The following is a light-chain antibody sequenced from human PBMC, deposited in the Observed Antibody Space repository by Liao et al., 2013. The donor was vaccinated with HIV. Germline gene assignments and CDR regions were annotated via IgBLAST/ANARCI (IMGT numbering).Light chain of an antibody. Sequence: SDELTQPPAVSVSPGQTATITCSGYRLTDKYVSWYQQKPGQSPVLVIYQDTKRPSGIPERFSGSNSGSTATLTISGTQAMDEADYYCQVWDTSDHRVVFGGGTKLTVL. J-gene: IGLJ2*01. CDR3: QVWDTSDHRVV. CDR2: QDT. CDR1: RLTDKY. V-gene: IGLV3-1*01.